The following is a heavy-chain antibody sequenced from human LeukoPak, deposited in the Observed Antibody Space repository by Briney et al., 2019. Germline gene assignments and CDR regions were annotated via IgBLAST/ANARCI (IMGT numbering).Heavy chain of an antibody. CDR2: IYYSGST. CDR3: ARDRAVEMATIQEGFDI. Sequence: PSETLSLTCTVSGGSTSSYYWSWIRQPPGKGLEWIGYIYYSGSTNYNPSLKSRVTISVDTSKNQFSLKLSSVTAADTAVYYCARDRAVEMATIQEGFDIWGQGTMVTVSS. J-gene: IGHJ3*02. V-gene: IGHV4-59*01. D-gene: IGHD5-24*01. CDR1: GGSTSSYY.